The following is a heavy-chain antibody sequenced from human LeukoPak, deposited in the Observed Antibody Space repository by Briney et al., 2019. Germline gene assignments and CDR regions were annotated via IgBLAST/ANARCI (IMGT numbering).Heavy chain of an antibody. CDR3: ARIPQIYCSGGSCYSLLY. D-gene: IGHD2-15*01. V-gene: IGHV1-46*01. CDR2: INPSGGST. CDR1: GYTFTSYY. J-gene: IGHJ4*02. Sequence: ASVKVSCKASGYTFTSYYMHWVRRAPGQGLEWMGIINPSGGSTSYAQKFQGRVTMTRDTSISTAYMELSRLRSDDTAVYYCARIPQIYCSGGSCYSLLYWGQGTLVTVSS.